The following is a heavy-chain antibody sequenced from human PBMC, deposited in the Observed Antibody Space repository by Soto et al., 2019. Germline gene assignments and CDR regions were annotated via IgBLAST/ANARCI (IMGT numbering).Heavy chain of an antibody. CDR3: ARDVGASSIGELSSEYNWFDP. V-gene: IGHV4-59*01. CDR1: GGSISSYY. Sequence: QVQLQESGPGLVKPSETLSLTCTVSGGSISSYYWSWIRQPPGKGLEWIGYIYYSGSTNYNPSLKSRVTISVDTSKNQFSLNLSSVTAADTAVYYCARDVGASSIGELSSEYNWFDPWGQGTLVTVSS. D-gene: IGHD3-10*01. J-gene: IGHJ5*02. CDR2: IYYSGST.